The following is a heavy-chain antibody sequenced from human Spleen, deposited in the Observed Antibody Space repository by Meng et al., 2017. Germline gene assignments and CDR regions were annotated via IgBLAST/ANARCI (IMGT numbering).Heavy chain of an antibody. CDR3: GKDVEAGSSNYFIYYYGLDV. V-gene: IGHV3-30*01. Sequence: GGSLRLSCVASGFTFYNYAMHWVRQAPGKGLEWVAVTSYDGSNKYYADSVKGRFTISRDDSQNTLYLQMNNLRVEDTAVYYCGKDVEAGSSNYFIYYYGLDVWGQGTTVTVSS. J-gene: IGHJ6*02. D-gene: IGHD3-10*01. CDR1: GFTFYNYA. CDR2: TSYDGSNK.